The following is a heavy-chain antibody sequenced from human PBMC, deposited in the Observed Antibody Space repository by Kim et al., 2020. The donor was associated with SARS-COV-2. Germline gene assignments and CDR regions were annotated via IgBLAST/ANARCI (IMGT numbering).Heavy chain of an antibody. J-gene: IGHJ4*02. CDR1: GGSISSSNYY. CDR3: ARQGAHCSGGTCYWVY. V-gene: IGHV4-39*01. Sequence: SETLSLTCTVSGGSISSSNYYWGWIRQPPGKGLEWIGSIYFSGSTYYNPSLKSRVTISVDTSKNQFSLQLSSVTAADTAVYYCARQGAHCSGGTCYWVYWGQGTQVTVSS. D-gene: IGHD2-15*01. CDR2: IYFSGST.